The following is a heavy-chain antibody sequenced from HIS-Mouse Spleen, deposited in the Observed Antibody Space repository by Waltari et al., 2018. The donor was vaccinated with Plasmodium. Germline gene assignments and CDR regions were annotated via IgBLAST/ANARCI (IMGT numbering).Heavy chain of an antibody. J-gene: IGHJ2*01. CDR1: GLTFGSYW. CDR2: IKQDESEK. Sequence: EVQLVESGGGLVQPGGSLRLSCAASGLTFGSYWMGWVRQAPGKGLEWVANIKQDESEKYYVDSVKGRFTISGDNAKNSLYLQMNSLRAEDTAVYYCASSWYWYFDLWGRGTLVTVSS. CDR3: ASSWYWYFDL. V-gene: IGHV3-7*01. D-gene: IGHD6-13*01.